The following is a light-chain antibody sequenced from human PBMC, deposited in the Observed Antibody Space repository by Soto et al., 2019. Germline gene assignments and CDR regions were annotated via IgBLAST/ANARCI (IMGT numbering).Light chain of an antibody. CDR3: ISYTGSSTSYV. V-gene: IGLV2-14*01. CDR2: EVS. CDR1: SSDVGSYDH. J-gene: IGLJ1*01. Sequence: QSALTQPASVSGSPGQSITISCSGTSSDVGSYDHVAWYQQFPGQTPKLMIYEVSNRPSGVSSRFSGSKSGNTASLTISGLQAEDEADYYCISYTGSSTSYVFGSGAKLTVL.